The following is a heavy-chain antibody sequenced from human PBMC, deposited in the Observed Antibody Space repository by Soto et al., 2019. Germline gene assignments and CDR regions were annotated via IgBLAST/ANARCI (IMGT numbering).Heavy chain of an antibody. J-gene: IGHJ6*02. CDR2: IIPIFGTA. D-gene: IGHD5-18*01. CDR1: GGTFSSYA. V-gene: IGHV1-69*01. Sequence: QVQLVQSGAEVKKPGSSVKVSCKASGGTFSSYAISWVRQAPGQGLEWMGGIIPIFGTANYAQKLQGRVTITAGESTSTAYMELSSLRSEDTAVYYCARGFDTAMVTGYYYYGMDVWGQGTTVTVSS. CDR3: ARGFDTAMVTGYYYYGMDV.